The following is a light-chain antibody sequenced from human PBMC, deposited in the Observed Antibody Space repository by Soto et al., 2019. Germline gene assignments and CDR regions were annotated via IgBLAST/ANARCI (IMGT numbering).Light chain of an antibody. J-gene: IGLJ1*01. CDR1: SSNIGNNY. CDR3: GTWDSSLSAGFYV. Sequence: QSVLTQPPSVSAAPGQKVTISCSGSSSNIGNNYVSWYQQLPGTAPKLLIYDNNKRPSGIPDRLSGSKSGTSATLGITGLQSGDEADYYCGTWDSSLSAGFYVFGTGTKVTVL. V-gene: IGLV1-51*01. CDR2: DNN.